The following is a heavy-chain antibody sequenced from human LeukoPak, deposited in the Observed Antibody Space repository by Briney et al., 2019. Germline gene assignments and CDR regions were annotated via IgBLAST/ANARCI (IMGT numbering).Heavy chain of an antibody. CDR2: MNPNSGNT. Sequence: GASVKVSCKASGYTFTSYDINWVRQATGQGLEWMGWMNPNSGNTGFAQKFQGWVTMTRDTSISTAYMELSRLRSDDTAVYYCARDLGYCSGGSCYWGYYFDYWGQGTLVTVSS. CDR1: GYTFTSYD. CDR3: ARDLGYCSGGSCYWGYYFDY. J-gene: IGHJ4*02. V-gene: IGHV1-8*01. D-gene: IGHD2-15*01.